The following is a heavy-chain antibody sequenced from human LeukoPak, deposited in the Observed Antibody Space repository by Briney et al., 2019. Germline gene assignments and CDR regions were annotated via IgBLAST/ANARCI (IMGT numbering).Heavy chain of an antibody. D-gene: IGHD2-15*01. Sequence: PGGSLRLSCAASGFTFSSYWMHWVRQAPGKGLVWVSRINSDGSSTSYADSVKGRFTISRDNAKNTLYLQMNRLRAEDTAVYYCAREVGCSGGSCYVYWGQGTLVTVSS. CDR2: INSDGSST. CDR3: AREVGCSGGSCYVY. CDR1: GFTFSSYW. J-gene: IGHJ4*02. V-gene: IGHV3-74*01.